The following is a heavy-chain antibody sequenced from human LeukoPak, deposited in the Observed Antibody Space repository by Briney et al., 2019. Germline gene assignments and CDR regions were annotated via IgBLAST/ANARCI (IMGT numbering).Heavy chain of an antibody. Sequence: PGGSLRLSCAASGFTFSSYSMNWVRQAPGKGLEWVSYISSSSSTIYYADSVKGRFTISRDNAKNSLYLQMNSLRAEDTAVYYCARDQGGDINPYYYYYMDVWGKGTTVTVSS. V-gene: IGHV3-48*04. D-gene: IGHD2-21*01. CDR1: GFTFSSYS. J-gene: IGHJ6*03. CDR2: ISSSSSTI. CDR3: ARDQGGDINPYYYYYMDV.